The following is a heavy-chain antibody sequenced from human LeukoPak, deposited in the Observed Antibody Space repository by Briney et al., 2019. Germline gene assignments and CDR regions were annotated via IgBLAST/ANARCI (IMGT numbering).Heavy chain of an antibody. D-gene: IGHD6-19*01. CDR1: GFTFSTYA. CDR3: AKSMTLQWRGFFDL. CDR2: ISDSGANT. V-gene: IGHV3-23*01. Sequence: PGGSLRLSCAASGFTFSTYAISWVRQAPGKGLEWVSTISDSGANTYYADSVRGRFTISRDNSKNTLYLQKNSLRADDTAIYYCAKSMTLQWRGFFDLWGRGTHVTVSS. J-gene: IGHJ2*01.